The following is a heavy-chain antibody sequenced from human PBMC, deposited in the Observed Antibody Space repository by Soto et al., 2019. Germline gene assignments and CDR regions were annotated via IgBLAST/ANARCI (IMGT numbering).Heavy chain of an antibody. J-gene: IGHJ6*02. CDR3: ARGDSSSWPAYYYYGMDV. CDR1: GFTFSSYG. V-gene: IGHV3-30*03. D-gene: IGHD6-13*01. Sequence: QVQLVESGGGVVQPGRSLRLSCAASGFTFSSYGMHWVRQAPGKGLEWVAVISYDGRNKYYADSVKGRFTISRDNSKNTLYLQMNSLRAEDTAVYYCARGDSSSWPAYYYYGMDVWGQGTTVTVSS. CDR2: ISYDGRNK.